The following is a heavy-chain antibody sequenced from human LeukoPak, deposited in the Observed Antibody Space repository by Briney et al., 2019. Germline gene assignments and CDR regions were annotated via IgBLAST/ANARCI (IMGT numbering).Heavy chain of an antibody. CDR3: ARVPYTSGWYYFDY. V-gene: IGHV4-59*01. D-gene: IGHD6-19*01. Sequence: PSETLSLTCSVSGASISRYNWSWIRQPPGKGLEWIAYIYYSGSTDYNPSLKSRVTISVDTSKNQFSLKLSSVTAADTAVYYCARVPYTSGWYYFDYWGQGTLVTVSS. CDR1: GASISRYN. CDR2: IYYSGST. J-gene: IGHJ4*02.